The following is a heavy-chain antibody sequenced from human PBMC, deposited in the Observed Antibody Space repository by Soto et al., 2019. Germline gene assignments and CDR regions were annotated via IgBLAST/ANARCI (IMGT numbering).Heavy chain of an antibody. Sequence: PSETLSLTCTVSGGSISSGGYYWSWIRQDPGKGLGWIGYIYYSGSTYYNPSLKSRATISVDTSKNQFSLKLSSVTAADTAVYYCASTSSPPTHYDFWSGYYKETKYYFDYWGQGTLVTVSS. CDR3: ASTSSPPTHYDFWSGYYKETKYYFDY. CDR1: GGSISSGGYY. D-gene: IGHD3-3*01. V-gene: IGHV4-31*03. J-gene: IGHJ4*02. CDR2: IYYSGST.